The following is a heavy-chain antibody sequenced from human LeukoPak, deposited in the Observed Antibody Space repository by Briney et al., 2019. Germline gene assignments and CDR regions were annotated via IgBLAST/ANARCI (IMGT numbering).Heavy chain of an antibody. D-gene: IGHD2-21*02. CDR1: GFTVSSNY. J-gene: IGHJ5*02. CDR2: IYSGGST. CDR3: ARADCGGDCYSP. Sequence: GGSLRLSCAASGFTVSSNYMSWVRQAPGKGLEWVSVIYSGGSTYYADSVKGRFTISRDNSKNTLYLQMNSLRAEDTAVYYCARADCGGDCYSPWGQGTLVTVSS. V-gene: IGHV3-53*01.